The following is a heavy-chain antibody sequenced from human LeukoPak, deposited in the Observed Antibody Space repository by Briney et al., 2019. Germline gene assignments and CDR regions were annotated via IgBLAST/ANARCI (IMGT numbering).Heavy chain of an antibody. J-gene: IGHJ4*02. CDR2: LSYTGKT. V-gene: IGHV4-59*02. CDR1: GVSVSTSH. CDR3: SEGYFEPFDH. Sequence: SETLSLTCTVSGVSVSTSHWNWIRHRPGKGLEWLGCLSYTGKTHYNPSLKSRVSISLGSSNNHFSLKLTSVTAADTAVYYCSEGYFEPFDHWGQGILVTVSS. D-gene: IGHD2/OR15-2a*01.